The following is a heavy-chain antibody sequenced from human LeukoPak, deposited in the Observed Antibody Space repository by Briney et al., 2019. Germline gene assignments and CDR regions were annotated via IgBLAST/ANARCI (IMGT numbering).Heavy chain of an antibody. Sequence: GASVKVSCKASGYTFTGYYMHWVRQAPGQGLEWMGWINPNSGGTNYAQKFQGRVTMTRDTSISTAYMELSRLRSDDTAVYYCARDRLLWFGELLYPSNWFDPWGQGTLVTVSS. CDR1: GYTFTGYY. D-gene: IGHD3-10*01. CDR2: INPNSGGT. J-gene: IGHJ5*02. CDR3: ARDRLLWFGELLYPSNWFDP. V-gene: IGHV1-2*02.